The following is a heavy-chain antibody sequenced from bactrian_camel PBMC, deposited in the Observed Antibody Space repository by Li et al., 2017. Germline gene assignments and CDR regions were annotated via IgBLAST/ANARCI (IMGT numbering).Heavy chain of an antibody. CDR2: IYRVLRST. V-gene: IGHV3S1*01. Sequence: HVQLVESGGGLVQPGGSLRLSCTASGLPATTHCVAWFRQAPGKEREGVAIIYRVLRSTWYSDSVKGRFACSHDNDNNTTYLQMNSLKSEDTAMYYCAAPRRNHCSTRASDYDYWGHGTQVTVS. J-gene: IGHJ4*01. CDR1: GLPATTHC. CDR3: AAPRRNHCSTRASDYDY. D-gene: IGHD3*01.